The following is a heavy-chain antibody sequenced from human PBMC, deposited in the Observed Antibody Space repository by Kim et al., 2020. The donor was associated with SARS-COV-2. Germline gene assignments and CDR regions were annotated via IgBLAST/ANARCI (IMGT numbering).Heavy chain of an antibody. D-gene: IGHD3-22*01. Sequence: QGITGRFVFSLDTSVSTAYLQISSLKAEDTAVYYCARRNHYYDSSGDFDYWGQGTLVTVSS. J-gene: IGHJ4*02. V-gene: IGHV7-4-1*02. CDR3: ARRNHYYDSSGDFDY.